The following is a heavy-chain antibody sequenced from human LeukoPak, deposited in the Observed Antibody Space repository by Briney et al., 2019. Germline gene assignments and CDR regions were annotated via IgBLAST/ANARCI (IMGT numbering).Heavy chain of an antibody. CDR3: TSNYYGSGSYYLFDY. V-gene: IGHV3-15*01. CDR2: IKSKTDGGTT. Sequence: KPGGSLRLSCTASGFAFSTYAMSCVRQAPGKGLEWVGRIKSKTDGGTTDYAAPVKGRFTISRDDSKNTLYLQMNSLITEDTAVYYCTSNYYGSGSYYLFDYWGQGTLVTVSS. D-gene: IGHD3-10*01. CDR1: GFAFSTYA. J-gene: IGHJ4*02.